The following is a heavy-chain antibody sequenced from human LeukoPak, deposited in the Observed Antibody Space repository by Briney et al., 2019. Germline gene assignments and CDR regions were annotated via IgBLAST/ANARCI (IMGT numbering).Heavy chain of an antibody. D-gene: IGHD1-26*01. J-gene: IGHJ3*02. Sequence: GGSLRLSCAASGFTFRNYGMHWVRQAPGKGLDWVGVIWFDGSNRYYADSVKGRFTISRDNSKNTLYLQMNSLRAEDMAVYYCARIEWERLGRAFDIWGQGTMVTVSS. CDR1: GFTFRNYG. CDR2: IWFDGSNR. V-gene: IGHV3-33*08. CDR3: ARIEWERLGRAFDI.